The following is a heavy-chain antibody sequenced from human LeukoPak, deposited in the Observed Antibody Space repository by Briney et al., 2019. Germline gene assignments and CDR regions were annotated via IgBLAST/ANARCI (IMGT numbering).Heavy chain of an antibody. D-gene: IGHD3-22*01. J-gene: IGHJ3*02. CDR3: ARVMNYYDSSGYYGAFDI. CDR2: INHSGST. V-gene: IGHV4-34*01. Sequence: PSETLSLTCAVYGGSFSGYYWSWIRQPPGKGLEWIGEINHSGSTNYNPSLKSRVTISVDTSKNQFSLKLSSVTAADTAVYYCARVMNYYDSSGYYGAFDIWGQGTMVAVSS. CDR1: GGSFSGYY.